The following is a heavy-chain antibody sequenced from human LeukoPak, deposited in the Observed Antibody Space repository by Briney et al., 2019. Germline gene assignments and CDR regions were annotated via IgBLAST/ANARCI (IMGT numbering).Heavy chain of an antibody. CDR2: IYTSGST. CDR3: AREDYSGSHSGYYYYMDV. J-gene: IGHJ6*03. V-gene: IGHV4-4*07. Sequence: SETLSLTCTVSGGSISSYYWSWIRQPAGKGLEWIGRIYTSGSTNYNPSLKSRVTMSVGTSKNQFSLKLSSVTAADTAVYYCAREDYSGSHSGYYYYMDVWGKGTTVTVSS. CDR1: GGSISSYY. D-gene: IGHD1-26*01.